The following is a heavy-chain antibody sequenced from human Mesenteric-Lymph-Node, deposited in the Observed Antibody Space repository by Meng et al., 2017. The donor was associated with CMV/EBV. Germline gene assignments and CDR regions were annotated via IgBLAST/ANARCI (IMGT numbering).Heavy chain of an antibody. CDR2: PYYMSKWYN. D-gene: IGHD1-26*01. J-gene: IGHJ5*01. Sequence: YADSVSDRIAASNLIRQSPSRRLEWLGRPYYMSKWYNASTGSLKCRITITPDTSTNQFSLQLNFVTPEDTAVYYCARESAGAPFDSWGQGTLVTVSS. V-gene: IGHV6-1*01. CDR3: ARESAGAPFDS. CDR1: ADSVSDRIAA.